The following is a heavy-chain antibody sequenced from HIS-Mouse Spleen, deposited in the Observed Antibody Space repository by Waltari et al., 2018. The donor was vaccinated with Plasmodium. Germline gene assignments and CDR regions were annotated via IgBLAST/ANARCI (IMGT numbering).Heavy chain of an antibody. CDR3: ARTNSIAAAANYFDY. Sequence: QVQLVQSGAEVKKPGASVKVSCKASGYTFTGDYMHWVRQVPGQGLEWMGWINPNRSGTNDAQKFKGRVTMTRDTSISTAYMELSRLRSVDTAVYYCARTNSIAAAANYFDYWGQGTLVTVSS. V-gene: IGHV1-2*02. D-gene: IGHD6-13*01. J-gene: IGHJ4*02. CDR2: INPNRSGT. CDR1: GYTFTGDY.